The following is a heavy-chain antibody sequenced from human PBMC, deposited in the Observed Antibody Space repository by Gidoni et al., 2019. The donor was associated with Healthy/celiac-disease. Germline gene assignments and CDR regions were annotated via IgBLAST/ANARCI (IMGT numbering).Heavy chain of an antibody. CDR3: ARTYYDFWSGYSFGAFDI. V-gene: IGHV2-70*15. J-gene: IGHJ3*02. CDR2: IDWDDDK. D-gene: IGHD3-3*01. CDR1: AFSLSTSGRC. Sequence: QVTLRESGPALVKPTQTLALTCTFSAFSLSTSGRCVRWIRQPPGKALEWRARIDWDDDKYYSTSLKTRLTIYKATSKNQVVLTMTNMDPVDTATYSCARTYYDFWSGYSFGAFDIWGQGTMVTVSS.